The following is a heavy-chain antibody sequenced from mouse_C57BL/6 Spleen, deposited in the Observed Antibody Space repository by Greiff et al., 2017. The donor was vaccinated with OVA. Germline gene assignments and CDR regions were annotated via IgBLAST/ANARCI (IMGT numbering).Heavy chain of an antibody. CDR3: ARVHNWDYAMDY. Sequence: DVQLVESAGGLVQPGRSLKLSCTASGFTFSDYYMAWVRQVPEKGLEWVANINYDGSSTYYLDSLKSRFIISRDNAKNILYLQMSSLKSEDTATYYCARVHNWDYAMDYWGQGTSVTVSS. V-gene: IGHV5-16*01. J-gene: IGHJ4*01. CDR2: INYDGSST. D-gene: IGHD4-1*01. CDR1: GFTFSDYY.